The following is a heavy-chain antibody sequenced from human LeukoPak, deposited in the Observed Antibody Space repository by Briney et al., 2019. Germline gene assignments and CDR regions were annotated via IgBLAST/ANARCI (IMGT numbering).Heavy chain of an antibody. D-gene: IGHD4-17*01. J-gene: IGHJ6*03. Sequence: SETLSLTCAVYGGSFSGYYWSWIRQPPGKGLEWIGEINHSGSTNYNPSLKSRVTISVDTSKNQFSLKLSSVTAADTAVYYCARVDYGDYVGYYYYYYMDVWGKGTTVTISS. CDR2: INHSGST. CDR1: GGSFSGYY. V-gene: IGHV4-34*01. CDR3: ARVDYGDYVGYYYYYYMDV.